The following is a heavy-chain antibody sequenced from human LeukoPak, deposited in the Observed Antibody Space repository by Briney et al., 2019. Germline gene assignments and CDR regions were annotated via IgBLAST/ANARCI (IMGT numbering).Heavy chain of an antibody. D-gene: IGHD5-24*01. CDR3: ARTKNKRRESSSIDY. Sequence: GGSLRLSCAASGFTFSSYWMSWVRQAPGKGLEWVANIKQDGSEKYYVDSVKGRFTISRDNAKNSLYLQMDSLRAEDTAVYYCARTKNKRRESSSIDYWGQGTLVTVSS. J-gene: IGHJ4*02. CDR2: IKQDGSEK. V-gene: IGHV3-7*01. CDR1: GFTFSSYW.